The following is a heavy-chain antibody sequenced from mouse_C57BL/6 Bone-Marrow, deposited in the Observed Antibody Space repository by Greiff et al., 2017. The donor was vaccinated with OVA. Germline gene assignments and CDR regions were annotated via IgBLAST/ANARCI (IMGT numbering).Heavy chain of an antibody. Sequence: VQLQQPGAELVRPGPSVKLSCKASGYTFTSYWMHWVKQRPGQGLEWIGVIDPSDSYTNYNQKFKGKATLTVDTSSSTAYMQLSSLTSEDSAVYYCARWGYDYSFAYWGQGTLVTVSA. V-gene: IGHV1-59*01. J-gene: IGHJ3*01. D-gene: IGHD2-4*01. CDR1: GYTFTSYW. CDR3: ARWGYDYSFAY. CDR2: IDPSDSYT.